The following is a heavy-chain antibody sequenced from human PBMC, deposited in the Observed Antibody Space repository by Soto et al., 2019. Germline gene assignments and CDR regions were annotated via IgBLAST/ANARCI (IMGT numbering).Heavy chain of an antibody. CDR1: GFTFSSYS. J-gene: IGHJ6*03. CDR2: ISSSSSTI. CDR3: ARGFVVVVAVTGYMDV. Sequence: GGSLRLSCAASGFTFSSYSMNWVRQAPGKGLEWVSYISSSSSTIYYADSVKGRFTISRDNAKNSLYLQMNSLRAEDTAVYYCARGFVVVVAVTGYMDVWGKGTTVTVSS. D-gene: IGHD2-15*01. V-gene: IGHV3-48*01.